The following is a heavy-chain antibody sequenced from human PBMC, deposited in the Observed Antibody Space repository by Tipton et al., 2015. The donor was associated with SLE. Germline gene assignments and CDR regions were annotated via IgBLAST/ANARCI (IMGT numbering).Heavy chain of an antibody. Sequence: LRLSCAVYGGSFSGYYWSWIRQPPGKGLEWIGEINHSGSTNYNPSLKSRATISVDTSKNQFSLKLSSVTAADTAVYYCARGQQLALFFDYWGQGTLVTVSS. CDR3: ARGQQLALFFDY. J-gene: IGHJ4*02. D-gene: IGHD6-13*01. CDR1: GGSFSGYY. CDR2: INHSGST. V-gene: IGHV4-34*09.